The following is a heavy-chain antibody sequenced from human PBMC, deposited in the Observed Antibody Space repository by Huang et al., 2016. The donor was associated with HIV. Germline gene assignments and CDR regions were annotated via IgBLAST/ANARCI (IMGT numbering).Heavy chain of an antibody. CDR2: INHGDPET. CDR3: ARLIGSPSFYYGLDV. J-gene: IGHJ6*02. V-gene: IGHV5-51*01. Sequence: EVQLVQSGAEVKQPGESLKISCKGSGYRFRSNWIGWVRQMPGKGLKWMGIINHGDPETRNSPSFQGQVTIAADKSINTAYLQWSSLKASETAMYYCARLIGSPSFYYGLDVWGQGTTVTVSS. CDR1: GYRFRSNW. D-gene: IGHD3-10*01.